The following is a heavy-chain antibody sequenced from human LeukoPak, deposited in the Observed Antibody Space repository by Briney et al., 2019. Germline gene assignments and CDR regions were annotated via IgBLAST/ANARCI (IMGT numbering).Heavy chain of an antibody. CDR2: MNPNSGNT. Sequence: GASVKVSCKASGYTFTSYDINWVRRATGQGLEWMGWMNPNSGNTGYAQKFKGRVTMTRNTSISTAYMELSSLRSEDTAVYYCARGPRGPRRNWFDPWGQGTLVTVSS. D-gene: IGHD3-10*01. CDR1: GYTFTSYD. V-gene: IGHV1-8*01. J-gene: IGHJ5*02. CDR3: ARGPRGPRRNWFDP.